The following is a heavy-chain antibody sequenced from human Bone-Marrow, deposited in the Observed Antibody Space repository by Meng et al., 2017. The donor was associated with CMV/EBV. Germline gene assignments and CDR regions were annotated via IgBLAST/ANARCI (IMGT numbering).Heavy chain of an antibody. CDR3: AREGYQVATPAPYFDF. D-gene: IGHD2-2*01. Sequence: FTFSVYSMSWVRQSPGQGLEWVSSMGFRSGYISYANSVEGRFTISRDNAKNSLFLQLNSLRAEDTAVYFCAREGYQVATPAPYFDFWGQGTLVTVSS. J-gene: IGHJ4*02. V-gene: IGHV3-21*01. CDR1: FTFSVYS. CDR2: MGFRSGYI.